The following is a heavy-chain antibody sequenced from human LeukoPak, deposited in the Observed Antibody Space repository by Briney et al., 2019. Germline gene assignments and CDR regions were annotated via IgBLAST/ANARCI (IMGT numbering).Heavy chain of an antibody. CDR3: ARAGPAAGIDY. CDR1: GFTVSSNY. CDR2: IYSGGST. V-gene: IGHV3-53*01. J-gene: IGHJ4*02. Sequence: PGGSLRLSCAASGFTVSSNYMSWVRQAPGKGPEWVSVIYSGGSTYYADSVKGRFTISRDNSKNTLYLQMNSLRAEDTAVYYCARAGPAAGIDYWGQGTLVTVSS. D-gene: IGHD6-13*01.